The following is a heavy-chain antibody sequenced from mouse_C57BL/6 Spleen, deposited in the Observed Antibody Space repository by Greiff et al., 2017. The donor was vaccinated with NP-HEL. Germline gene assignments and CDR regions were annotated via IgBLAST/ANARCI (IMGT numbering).Heavy chain of an antibody. D-gene: IGHD4-1*01. V-gene: IGHV1-52*01. J-gene: IGHJ2*01. CDR2: IDPSDSET. Sequence: VQLQQPGAELVRPGSSVKLSCKASGYTFTSYWMHWVKQRPIQGLEWIGNIDPSDSETHYTQKFKDKATLTVDKSSSTAYMQLSSLTSEDSAVYYCARSWDLYPYSIDYWGQGTTLTVSS. CDR1: GYTFTSYW. CDR3: ARSWDLYPYSIDY.